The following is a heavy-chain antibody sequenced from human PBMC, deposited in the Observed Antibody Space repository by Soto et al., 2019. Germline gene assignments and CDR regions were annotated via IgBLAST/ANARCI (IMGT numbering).Heavy chain of an antibody. D-gene: IGHD3-9*01. J-gene: IGHJ6*03. CDR3: ARAPEDDILTGYWVGYMDV. CDR2: ISAYNGNT. V-gene: IGHV1-18*01. Sequence: ASVKVSCKASGYTFTSYGISWVRQAPGQGLEWIGWISAYNGNTNYAQKLQGRVTMTTDTSTSTAYMELRSLRSDDTAVYYCARAPEDDILTGYWVGYMDVWGKGTTVTVSS. CDR1: GYTFTSYG.